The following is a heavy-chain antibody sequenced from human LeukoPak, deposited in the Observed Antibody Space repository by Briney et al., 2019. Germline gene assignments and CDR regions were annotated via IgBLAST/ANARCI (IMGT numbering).Heavy chain of an antibody. J-gene: IGHJ4*02. D-gene: IGHD3-10*01. CDR2: INSDGSST. V-gene: IGHV3-74*01. CDR3: AKELLWFGEISHFDY. Sequence: GGSLRLSCAASGFTFSSYCMHWVRQAPGKGLVWVSRINSDGSSTSYADSVKGRFTISRDNAKNTLYLQMNSLRAEDTAVYYCAKELLWFGEISHFDYWGQGTLVTVSS. CDR1: GFTFSSYC.